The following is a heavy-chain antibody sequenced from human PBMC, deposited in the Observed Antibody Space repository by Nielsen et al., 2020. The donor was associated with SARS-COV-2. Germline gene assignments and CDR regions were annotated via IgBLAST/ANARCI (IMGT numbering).Heavy chain of an antibody. CDR1: GGSFSGYY. CDR3: ARLYCSGGSCYRYYYGMDV. V-gene: IGHV4-34*01. J-gene: IGHJ6*02. D-gene: IGHD2-15*01. Sequence: GSLRLSCAVYGGSFSGYYWSWIRQPPGKGLEWIGEINHSGSTNYNPSLKSRVTISVDTSKNQFSLKLSSVTAADTAVYYCARLYCSGGSCYRYYYGMDVWGQGTTVTVSS. CDR2: INHSGST.